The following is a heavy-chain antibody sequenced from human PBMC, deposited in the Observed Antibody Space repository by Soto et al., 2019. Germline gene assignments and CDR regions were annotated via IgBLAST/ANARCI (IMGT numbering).Heavy chain of an antibody. V-gene: IGHV1-18*01. CDR1: GYTFTSYG. Sequence: AASVKVSCKASGYTFTSYGISWVRQAPGQGLEWMGWISAYNGNTNYAQKLQGRVTMTTDTSTSTAYMELRSLRSDDTAVYYCARDKAQGSSWFSRYYYYGMDVWGQGTTVTVSS. J-gene: IGHJ6*02. CDR3: ARDKAQGSSWFSRYYYYGMDV. D-gene: IGHD6-13*01. CDR2: ISAYNGNT.